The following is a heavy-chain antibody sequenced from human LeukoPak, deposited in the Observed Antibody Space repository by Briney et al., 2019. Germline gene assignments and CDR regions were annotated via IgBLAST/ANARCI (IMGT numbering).Heavy chain of an antibody. CDR2: INPSGGST. CDR3: ARTATVTTLTNWFDP. CDR1: GYTFTSYY. J-gene: IGHJ5*02. Sequence: GASVKVSCKASGYTFTSYYMHWVRQAPGQRLEWMGIINPSGGSTSYAQKFQGGVTMTRDMSTSTVYMELSSLRSEDTAVYYCARTATVTTLTNWFDPWGQGTLVTVSS. V-gene: IGHV1-46*01. D-gene: IGHD4-17*01.